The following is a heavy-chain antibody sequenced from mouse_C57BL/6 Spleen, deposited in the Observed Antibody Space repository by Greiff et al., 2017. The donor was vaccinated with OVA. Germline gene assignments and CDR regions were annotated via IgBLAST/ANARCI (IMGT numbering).Heavy chain of an antibody. D-gene: IGHD1-1*01. V-gene: IGHV5-4*01. J-gene: IGHJ2*01. Sequence: EVHLVESGGGLVKPGGSLKLSCAASGFTFSSYAMSWVRQTPEKRLEWVATISDGGSYTYYPDNVKGRFTISRDNAKNNLYLQMSHLKSEDTAMYYCARDITTVVAYYFDYWGQGTTLTVSS. CDR1: GFTFSSYA. CDR3: ARDITTVVAYYFDY. CDR2: ISDGGSYT.